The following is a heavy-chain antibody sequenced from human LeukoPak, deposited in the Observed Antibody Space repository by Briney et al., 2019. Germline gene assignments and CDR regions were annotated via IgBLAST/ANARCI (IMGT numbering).Heavy chain of an antibody. J-gene: IGHJ4*02. CDR1: GGSISSSSYY. V-gene: IGHV4-39*01. CDR2: IYYSGST. D-gene: IGHD3-9*01. CDR3: ARHEDDILTGYGVGVDY. Sequence: SATLSLTCTVSGGSISSSSYYWGWIRQPPGKGLEWIGSIYYSGSTYYNPSLKSRVTISVDTSKNQFSLKLSSVTAADTAVYYCARHEDDILTGYGVGVDYWGQGTLVTVSS.